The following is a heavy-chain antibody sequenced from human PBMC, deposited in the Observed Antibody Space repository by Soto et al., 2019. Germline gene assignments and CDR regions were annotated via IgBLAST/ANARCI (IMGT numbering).Heavy chain of an antibody. Sequence: QVQLVQSGAEVKKPGSSVKVSCKASGGTFSSYAISWVRQAPGQGLEWMGGIIPIFGTANYAQKFQGRVTITADESTSTAYMELSSRRSEDTAVYYWARLGWELRSYYYGMDVWGQGTTVTVSS. D-gene: IGHD1-26*01. V-gene: IGHV1-69*01. CDR2: IIPIFGTA. CDR1: GGTFSSYA. CDR3: ARLGWELRSYYYGMDV. J-gene: IGHJ6*02.